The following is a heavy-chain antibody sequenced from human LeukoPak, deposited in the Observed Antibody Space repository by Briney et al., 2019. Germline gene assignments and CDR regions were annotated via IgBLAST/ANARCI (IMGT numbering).Heavy chain of an antibody. Sequence: SETLSLTCTVSGGSISSSSYYWGWIRQPPGKGLEWIGSIYYSGSTYYNPSLKSRVTISVDTSKNQFSLKLSSVTAADTAVYYCARRSYDFWSGYPYNWFDPWRQGTLVTVSS. CDR1: GGSISSSSYY. V-gene: IGHV4-39*01. CDR3: ARRSYDFWSGYPYNWFDP. CDR2: IYYSGST. J-gene: IGHJ5*02. D-gene: IGHD3-3*01.